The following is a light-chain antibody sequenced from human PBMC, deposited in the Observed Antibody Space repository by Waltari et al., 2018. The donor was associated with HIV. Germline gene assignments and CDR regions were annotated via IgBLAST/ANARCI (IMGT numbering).Light chain of an antibody. Sequence: QSVLAQPPSASGTPGQRVTISCSGTTSTIGTNSVNWYQQLPGTAPNLRIFGDNQRPSGVPARCSGSKSGTSASLAISGLQSEDEGDYYCAAWDDSLAEPYVLFGGGTRLTVL. J-gene: IGLJ2*01. CDR3: AAWDDSLAEPYVL. CDR2: GDN. CDR1: TSTIGTNS. V-gene: IGLV1-44*01.